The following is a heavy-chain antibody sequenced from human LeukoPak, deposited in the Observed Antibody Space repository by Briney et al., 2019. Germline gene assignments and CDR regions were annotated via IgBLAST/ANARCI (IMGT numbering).Heavy chain of an antibody. D-gene: IGHD5-18*01. Sequence: PGGSLRLSCAASEFSVGSNYMTWVRQAPGKGLEWVSSISTSDGTTYYADSVKGRFTISRDNSKNTLYLQMNSLRAEDAAIYYCAKGRTGFSYGYGIDYWGQGTLVTVSS. V-gene: IGHV3-23*01. CDR1: EFSVGSNY. CDR3: AKGRTGFSYGYGIDY. J-gene: IGHJ4*02. CDR2: ISTSDGTT.